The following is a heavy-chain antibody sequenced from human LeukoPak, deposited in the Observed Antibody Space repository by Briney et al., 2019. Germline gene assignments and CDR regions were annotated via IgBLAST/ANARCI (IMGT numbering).Heavy chain of an antibody. CDR2: IYYSGST. Sequence: SETLSLTCTVSGCSISSYYWSWIRQPPGKGLEWIGYIYYSGSTNYNPSLKSRVTISVDTSKNQFSLKLSSVTAADTAVYYCARSTRVLTVDYWGQGTLVTVSS. V-gene: IGHV4-59*01. CDR3: ARSTRVLTVDY. J-gene: IGHJ4*02. D-gene: IGHD3-9*01. CDR1: GCSISSYY.